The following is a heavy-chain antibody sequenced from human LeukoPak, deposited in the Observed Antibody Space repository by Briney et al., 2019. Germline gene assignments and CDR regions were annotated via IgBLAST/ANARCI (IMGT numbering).Heavy chain of an antibody. Sequence: SETLSLTCAVYGGSFSAYYWSWIRHPPGKGREWMGEINHSGSTNHAPHPTSRVTLSVDTSKNQFSLKLSSVTAADTAVYYCARGRRYCSGGSCPLDYWGQGTLVTVSS. CDR1: GGSFSAYY. J-gene: IGHJ4*02. D-gene: IGHD2-15*01. CDR3: ARGRRYCSGGSCPLDY. V-gene: IGHV4-34*01. CDR2: INHSGST.